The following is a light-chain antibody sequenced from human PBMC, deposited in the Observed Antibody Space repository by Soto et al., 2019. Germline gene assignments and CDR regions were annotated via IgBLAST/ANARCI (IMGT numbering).Light chain of an antibody. CDR3: QQYNKWPLS. Sequence: EIVMTQSPATLSVSPGERATLSCRASQSVSSNLAWYQQKPGQAPRLLIYVASTRATGIPARFSGSGSGTEFTLTISSLQYEDFAVYYCQQYNKWPLSFGGGTKVEIK. J-gene: IGKJ4*01. CDR2: VAS. CDR1: QSVSSN. V-gene: IGKV3D-15*01.